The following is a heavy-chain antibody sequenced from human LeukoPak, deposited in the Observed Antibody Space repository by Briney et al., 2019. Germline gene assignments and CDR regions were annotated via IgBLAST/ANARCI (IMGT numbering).Heavy chain of an antibody. Sequence: PGGSLRLSCAASGFTFSTYDMHWVRQATGKGLEWVSGTGTTGDTYYPGSVKGRFTISRENAKNSLYLQMNSLRVGDTAVYYCAQLLDDNPIRWYFALWGRGTLVTVSS. J-gene: IGHJ2*01. CDR2: TGTTGDT. D-gene: IGHD1-14*01. V-gene: IGHV3-13*01. CDR3: AQLLDDNPIRWYFAL. CDR1: GFTFSTYD.